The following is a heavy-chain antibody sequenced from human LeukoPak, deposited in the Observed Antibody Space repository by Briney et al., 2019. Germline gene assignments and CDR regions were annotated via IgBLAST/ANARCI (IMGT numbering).Heavy chain of an antibody. CDR3: ARGEENYYYYYMDV. Sequence: SETLSLTCAVYGGSFSGYYWSWIRQPPGKGLEWIGEINHSGSTNYNPSLKSRVTISVDTSKNQFSLKLSSVIAADTAVYYCARGEENYYYYYMDVWGKGTTVTVSS. CDR2: INHSGST. J-gene: IGHJ6*03. CDR1: GGSFSGYY. V-gene: IGHV4-34*01.